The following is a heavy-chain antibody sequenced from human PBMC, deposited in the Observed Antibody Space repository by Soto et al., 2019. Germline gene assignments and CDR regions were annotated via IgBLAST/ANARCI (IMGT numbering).Heavy chain of an antibody. Sequence: QVQLVQSGAEVKKPGASVKVSCKPSGYTFTSYDINWVRQATGQGPEWMGWMKPNNGATGYAQKFQGRVTMTRDTSMTTAYMELSSLRSEDTAVYYCARGYGSYFDYWGQGSLVTVSS. CDR2: MKPNNGAT. J-gene: IGHJ4*02. V-gene: IGHV1-8*01. CDR3: ARGYGSYFDY. D-gene: IGHD3-10*01. CDR1: GYTFTSYD.